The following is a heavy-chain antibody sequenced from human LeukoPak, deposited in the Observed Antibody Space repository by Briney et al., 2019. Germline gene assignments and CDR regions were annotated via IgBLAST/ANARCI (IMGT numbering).Heavy chain of an antibody. CDR1: GYTFTSYG. D-gene: IGHD3-10*01. CDR2: ISAYNGNT. V-gene: IGHV1-18*04. CDR3: ARELTPYGSGSYAAY. J-gene: IGHJ4*02. Sequence: ASVKVSCKASGYTFTSYGISWVRQAPGQGLGWMGWISAYNGNTNYAQKLQGRATMTTDTSTSTAYMELRSLRSDDTAVYYCARELTPYGSGSYAAYWGQGTLVTVSS.